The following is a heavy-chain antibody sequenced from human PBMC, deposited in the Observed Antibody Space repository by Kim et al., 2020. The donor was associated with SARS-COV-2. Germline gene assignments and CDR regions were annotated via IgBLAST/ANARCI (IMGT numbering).Heavy chain of an antibody. CDR1: GGSFSGYY. Sequence: SETLSLTCAVYGGSFSGYYWSWIRQPPGKGLEWIGEINHSGSTNYNPSLKSRVTISVDTSKNQFSLKLSSVTAADTAVYYCARGVAVAGDPFDYWGQGTLVTVSS. D-gene: IGHD6-19*01. CDR2: INHSGST. V-gene: IGHV4-34*01. J-gene: IGHJ4*02. CDR3: ARGVAVAGDPFDY.